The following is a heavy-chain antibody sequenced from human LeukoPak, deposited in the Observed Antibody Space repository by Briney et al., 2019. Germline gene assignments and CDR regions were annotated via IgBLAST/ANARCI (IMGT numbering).Heavy chain of an antibody. D-gene: IGHD2-2*01. CDR1: GYTFTNYD. CDR2: VNPNSGNT. Sequence: ASVKVSCKASGYTFTNYDINWVRQATGQGLEWMGWVNPNSGNTGYAQKFQGRVTMSMNTSINTAYMELSSLRSEDTAVCYCVREPIGVPATQNWFDPWGQGTLVTVSS. J-gene: IGHJ5*02. V-gene: IGHV1-8*01. CDR3: VREPIGVPATQNWFDP.